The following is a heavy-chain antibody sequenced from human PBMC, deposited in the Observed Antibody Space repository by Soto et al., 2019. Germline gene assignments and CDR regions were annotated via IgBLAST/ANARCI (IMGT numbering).Heavy chain of an antibody. Sequence: QVQLVQSGAEVKKTGASVKVSCKASVYTFTSYDITWVRQATGQGIERMGWMNPNSGNTGYEQKFQGRVTMTRNTSISTAYMELISLRSEDTAVYYCEREPSSSWRFGSWGQGTRVTVSS. D-gene: IGHD6-13*01. CDR1: VYTFTSYD. CDR2: MNPNSGNT. J-gene: IGHJ4*02. CDR3: EREPSSSWRFGS. V-gene: IGHV1-8*01.